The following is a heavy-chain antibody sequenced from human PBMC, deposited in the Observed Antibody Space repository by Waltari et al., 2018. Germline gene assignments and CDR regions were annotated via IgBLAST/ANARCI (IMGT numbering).Heavy chain of an antibody. CDR1: GFTFSSYG. D-gene: IGHD1-1*01. V-gene: IGHV3-33*01. J-gene: IGHJ4*02. CDR2: IWYDGSNK. Sequence: QVQLVESGGGVVQPGRSLRLSCAASGFTFSSYGMHWVRQAPGKGLEWVAVIWYDGSNKYYADSVKGRFTISRDNSKNTLYLQMNSLRAEDTAVYYCAREVEQRRRYFDYWGQGTLVTVSS. CDR3: AREVEQRRRYFDY.